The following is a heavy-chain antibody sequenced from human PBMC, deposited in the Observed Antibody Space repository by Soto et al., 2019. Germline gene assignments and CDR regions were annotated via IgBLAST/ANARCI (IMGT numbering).Heavy chain of an antibody. V-gene: IGHV4-30-4*01. Sequence: SETLSLTCTVSGGSISSGDYYRSWIRHPPGKGLECIGYISYTGSTYYNPSLKSRVTMSVDTSKNQFSLKLGSVTAADTAVYYCARDPSSGGYCPGPCFDNWGQGTLVTVSS. D-gene: IGHD2-21*01. CDR1: GGSISSGDYY. CDR3: ARDPSSGGYCPGPCFDN. J-gene: IGHJ4*02. CDR2: ISYTGST.